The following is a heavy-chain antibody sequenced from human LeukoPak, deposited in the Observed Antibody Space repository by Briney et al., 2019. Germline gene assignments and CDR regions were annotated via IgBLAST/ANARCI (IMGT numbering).Heavy chain of an antibody. CDR2: IYYSGST. J-gene: IGHJ5*02. D-gene: IGHD2-2*02. V-gene: IGHV4-59*01. Sequence: SETLSLTCTVSGGSISSYYWSWIRQPPGKGLEWIGYIYYSGSTNYNPSLKSRVTISVDTSKNQFSLKLGSVTAADTAVYYCARGIVVPAAIAGNWFDPWGQGTLVTVSS. CDR3: ARGIVVPAAIAGNWFDP. CDR1: GGSISSYY.